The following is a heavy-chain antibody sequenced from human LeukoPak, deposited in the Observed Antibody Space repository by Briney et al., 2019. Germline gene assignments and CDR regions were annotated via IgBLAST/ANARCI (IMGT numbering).Heavy chain of an antibody. CDR3: ATFSSTSWGWFDP. D-gene: IGHD2-2*01. J-gene: IGHJ5*02. Sequence: ASVTVSCTVSGYTLTELSMHWVRQAPGKGLEWMGGLDPEDGETIYAQKFQGRVTMTEDTSTDTAYMELSSLRSEDTAVYYCATFSSTSWGWFDPWGQGTLVTVSS. V-gene: IGHV1-24*01. CDR2: LDPEDGET. CDR1: GYTLTELS.